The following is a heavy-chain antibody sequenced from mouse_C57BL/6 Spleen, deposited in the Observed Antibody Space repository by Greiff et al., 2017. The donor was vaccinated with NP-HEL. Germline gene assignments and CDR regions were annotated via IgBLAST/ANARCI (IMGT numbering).Heavy chain of an antibody. D-gene: IGHD3-2*02. J-gene: IGHJ2*01. CDR2: ISSGSSTI. Sequence: EVKLVESGGGLVKPGGSLKLSCAASGFTFSDYGMHWVRQAPEKGLEWVAYISSGSSTIYYADTVKGRFTISRDNAKNTLFLQMTSLRSEDTAVYYGAMHRTAQAPLDYWGQGTTLTVSS. CDR3: AMHRTAQAPLDY. CDR1: GFTFSDYG. V-gene: IGHV5-17*01.